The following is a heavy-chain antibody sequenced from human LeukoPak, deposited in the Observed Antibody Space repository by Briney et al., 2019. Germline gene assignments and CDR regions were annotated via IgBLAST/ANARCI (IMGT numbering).Heavy chain of an antibody. CDR2: ISYDGSNK. Sequence: GGSLRLPCAASGFTFSSYAMHWVRQAPGKGLEWVAVISYDGSNKYYADSVKGRFTISRDNSKSTAYLQMNSLKTEDTAVYYCTRQGVAYCGGDCFSSDSTFDYWGQGILVTVSS. CDR1: GFTFSSYA. V-gene: IGHV3-30*04. J-gene: IGHJ4*02. D-gene: IGHD2-21*02. CDR3: TRQGVAYCGGDCFSSDSTFDY.